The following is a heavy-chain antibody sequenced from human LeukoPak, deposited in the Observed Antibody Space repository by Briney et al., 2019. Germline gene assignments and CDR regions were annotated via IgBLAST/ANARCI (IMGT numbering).Heavy chain of an antibody. CDR2: INHSGRT. J-gene: IGHJ4*02. V-gene: IGHV4-34*01. CDR3: ARGITGSTGFDY. Sequence: SETLSLTCAVYGGSFSGYYWNWIRQPPGKGLEWIGEINHSGRTNYNPSLKGRVTISVDTSKNQFSLKLTSVSAADTAVYYCARGITGSTGFDYWGQGTLVTVSS. CDR1: GGSFSGYY. D-gene: IGHD1-7*01.